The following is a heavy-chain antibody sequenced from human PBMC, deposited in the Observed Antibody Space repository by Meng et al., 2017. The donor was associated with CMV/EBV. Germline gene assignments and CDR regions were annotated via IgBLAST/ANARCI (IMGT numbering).Heavy chain of an antibody. D-gene: IGHD5-12*01. J-gene: IGHJ6*02. CDR2: INSDGSST. CDR3: ARNVDYGMDV. Sequence: GESLKISCAASGFTFSSYWMHWVRQAPGKGLVWVSRINSDGSSTSYADSVKGRFTISRDNAKNTLYLQMNSLRAEDTAVYYCARNVDYGMDVGGQGTTVTVSS. CDR1: GFTFSSYW. V-gene: IGHV3-74*01.